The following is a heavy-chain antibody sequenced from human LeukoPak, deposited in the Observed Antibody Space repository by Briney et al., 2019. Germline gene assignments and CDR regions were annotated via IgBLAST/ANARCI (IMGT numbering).Heavy chain of an antibody. D-gene: IGHD6-6*01. V-gene: IGHV3-15*07. CDR2: IKPKTDGETT. CDR1: GFTFSNAY. CDR3: TTGYSSSSIY. Sequence: PGGSLRLSCAASGFTFSNAYMNWVRQAPGKGLEWVGRIKPKTDGETTEYAAPVKDRFSISRDDSKNTLYLQMNSLKTEDTAVYYCTTGYSSSSIYWGQGTLVTVSS. J-gene: IGHJ4*02.